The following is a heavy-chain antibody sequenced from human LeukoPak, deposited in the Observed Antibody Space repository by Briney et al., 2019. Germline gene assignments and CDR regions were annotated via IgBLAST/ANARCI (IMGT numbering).Heavy chain of an antibody. CDR1: GGSISSSSYY. D-gene: IGHD2-2*01. CDR2: IYYSGGT. CDR3: AREIGLGGGYCSSTSCDGAFDI. V-gene: IGHV4-39*07. Sequence: SETLSLTCTVSGGSISSSSYYWGWIRQPPGKGLEWIGSIYYSGGTYYNPSLKSRVTISVDTSKNQFSLKLSSVTAADTAVYYCAREIGLGGGYCSSTSCDGAFDIWGQGTMVTVSS. J-gene: IGHJ3*02.